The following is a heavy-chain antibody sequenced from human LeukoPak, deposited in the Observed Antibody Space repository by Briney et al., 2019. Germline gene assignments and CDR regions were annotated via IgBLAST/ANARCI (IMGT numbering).Heavy chain of an antibody. Sequence: GGSLRLSCAASGFIFSNYAMSWVRQAPGKGLEWVSAISGSASSTYHADSVKGRFTISRDNAKNSLYLQMNSLRAEDTAVYYCARDHCTDYWGQGTLVTVSS. CDR2: ISGSASST. CDR1: GFIFSNYA. D-gene: IGHD2-8*01. V-gene: IGHV3-23*01. CDR3: ARDHCTDY. J-gene: IGHJ4*02.